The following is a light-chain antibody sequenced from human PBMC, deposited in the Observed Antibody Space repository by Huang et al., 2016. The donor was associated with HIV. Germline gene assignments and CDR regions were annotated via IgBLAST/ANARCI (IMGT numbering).Light chain of an antibody. CDR1: QSLVDSDGNTY. V-gene: IGKV2-30*01. CDR3: MQVTHWPVT. CDR2: RVS. J-gene: IGKJ4*01. Sequence: DVVLTQSPVSLPVTLGQAASISCRSSQSLVDSDGNTYLNWFHQRPGQSPRRLIYRVSSRESGVPDRFSGSGSGTDFTLKISRVEAEYVGTYYCMQVTHWPVTFGGGTKVEIK.